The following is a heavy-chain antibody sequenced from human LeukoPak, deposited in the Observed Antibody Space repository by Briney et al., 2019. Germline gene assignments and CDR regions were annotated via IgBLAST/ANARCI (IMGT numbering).Heavy chain of an antibody. V-gene: IGHV1-69*04. J-gene: IGHJ4*02. CDR1: GDTFSSYA. Sequence: ASVKVSCKASGDTFSSYAISWVRQAPGQGLEWMGRIIPIFGIANYAQKFQGRVTITADKSTSTAYMELSSLRSEDTAVYYCARDRGGYSYGISFDYWGQGTLVTVSS. CDR2: IIPIFGIA. D-gene: IGHD5-18*01. CDR3: ARDRGGYSYGISFDY.